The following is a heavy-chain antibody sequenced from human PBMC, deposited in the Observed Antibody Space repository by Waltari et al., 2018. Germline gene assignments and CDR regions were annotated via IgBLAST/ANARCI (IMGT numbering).Heavy chain of an antibody. CDR2: SSSEGSWT. CDR1: GFTFSRYW. CDR3: ARVATKTYSSPVPGRPYYYGMDV. J-gene: IGHJ6*02. D-gene: IGHD3-22*01. V-gene: IGHV3-74*01. Sequence: EEQLVESGGGLAQPGESLRLSCAASGFTFSRYWMDWVRQAPGRGLVGVSRSSSEGSWTTCADSGNVRFTISRDNAKNTLYVQMNRLRAEDTAVYYCARVATKTYSSPVPGRPYYYGMDVWGQGTTVTGSS.